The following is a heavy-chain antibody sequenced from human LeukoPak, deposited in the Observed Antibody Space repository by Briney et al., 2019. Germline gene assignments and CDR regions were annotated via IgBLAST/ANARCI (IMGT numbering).Heavy chain of an antibody. J-gene: IGHJ6*04. D-gene: IGHD3-10*02. CDR2: ISGSGGST. V-gene: IGHV3-23*01. CDR3: AELGITMIGGV. Sequence: GGSLRLSCAASGFTFSNYGMSWVRQAPGKGLEWVSVISGSGGSTYYADSVKGRFTISRDNAKNSLYLQMNSLRAEDTAVYYCAELGITMIGGVWGKGNTVTISS. CDR1: GFTFSNYG.